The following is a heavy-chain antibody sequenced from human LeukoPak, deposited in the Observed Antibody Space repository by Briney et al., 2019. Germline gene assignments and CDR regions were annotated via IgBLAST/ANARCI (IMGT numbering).Heavy chain of an antibody. CDR1: GGSISSGSYF. V-gene: IGHV4-61*02. D-gene: IGHD3-22*01. Sequence: SETLSLTCTVSGGSISSGSYFWSWIRQSAGRGLEWIGRIDSSGNTNYNPSLKSRVIMSLDTSKNQFSLKLSSVTAADTAVYYCARGGPYYDSSGYMVTWSQGTLVTVSS. J-gene: IGHJ4*02. CDR3: ARGGPYYDSSGYMVT. CDR2: IDSSGNT.